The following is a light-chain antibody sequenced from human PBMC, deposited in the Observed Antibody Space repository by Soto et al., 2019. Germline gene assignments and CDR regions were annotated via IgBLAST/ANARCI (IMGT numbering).Light chain of an antibody. CDR1: SSDVGAYDY. CDR2: DVS. J-gene: IGLJ2*01. V-gene: IGLV2-14*01. Sequence: QSALTQPASVSGSPGQSITISCTGTSSDVGAYDYVSWYQQHPRKAPKLMIYDVSDRPSEVSNRFSGSKSGNTASLTISGLQAEDEAEYYCSSYTSTSTLVFGGGTKLTVL. CDR3: SSYTSTSTLV.